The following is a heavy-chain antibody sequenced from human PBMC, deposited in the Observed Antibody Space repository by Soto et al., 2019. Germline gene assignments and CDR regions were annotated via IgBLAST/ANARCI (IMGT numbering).Heavy chain of an antibody. CDR1: GGSLSSGDYY. D-gene: IGHD3-22*01. V-gene: IGHV4-30-4*02. J-gene: IGHJ4*02. CDR3: ARDKKYYYDSSGYYYRSGFDY. Sequence: SDTLSLTCTVSGGSLSSGDYYWRWIRQPPGKGLEWIGYIYYSGSTYYNPSLKSRVTISVDTSKNQFSLKLSSVTAADTAVYYCARDKKYYYDSSGYYYRSGFDYWGQGTLVTVSS. CDR2: IYYSGST.